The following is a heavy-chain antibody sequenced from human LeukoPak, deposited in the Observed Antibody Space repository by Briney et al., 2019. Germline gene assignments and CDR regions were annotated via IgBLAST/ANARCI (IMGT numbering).Heavy chain of an antibody. Sequence: GASVKVSCKTSGYTFTTYYIHWLRQAPGQGLEWMGWINPNSGGTNFAQKFQGRVTMTRDTSISTAYMEVSSLRSDDTAVYYCANGPNNNQPHPYFDFWGQGTLVTVSS. CDR1: GYTFTTYY. CDR2: INPNSGGT. CDR3: ANGPNNNQPHPYFDF. J-gene: IGHJ4*02. D-gene: IGHD1/OR15-1a*01. V-gene: IGHV1-2*02.